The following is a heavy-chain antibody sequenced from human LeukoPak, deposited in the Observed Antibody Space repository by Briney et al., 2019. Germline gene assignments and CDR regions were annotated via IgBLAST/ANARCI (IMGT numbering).Heavy chain of an antibody. CDR3: ARLGCSSTSCYVGKYYYHGMDV. V-gene: IGHV5-51*01. CDR2: IYPGDSDT. Sequence: GESLKISCKGSGYSFTSYWIGWVRQMPGKGLEWMGIIYPGDSDTRYSPSFQGQVTISADKSISTAYLQWSSLKASDTAMYYCARLGCSSTSCYVGKYYYHGMDVWGKGTTVTVSS. D-gene: IGHD2-2*01. CDR1: GYSFTSYW. J-gene: IGHJ6*04.